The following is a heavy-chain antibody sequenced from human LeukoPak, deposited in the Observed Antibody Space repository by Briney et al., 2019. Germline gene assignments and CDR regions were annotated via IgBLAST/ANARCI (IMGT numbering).Heavy chain of an antibody. Sequence: SETLSLTCTVSGGSISSSSYYWGWIRQPPGKGLEWIGSIYYSGSTYYNPSLKSRVTISVDTSKNQFSLNLSSVTAADTAVYYCASRLFMTIGNSAFDIWGQGTMVTVSS. D-gene: IGHD1/OR15-1a*01. CDR1: GGSISSSSYY. CDR3: ASRLFMTIGNSAFDI. CDR2: IYYSGST. J-gene: IGHJ3*02. V-gene: IGHV4-39*07.